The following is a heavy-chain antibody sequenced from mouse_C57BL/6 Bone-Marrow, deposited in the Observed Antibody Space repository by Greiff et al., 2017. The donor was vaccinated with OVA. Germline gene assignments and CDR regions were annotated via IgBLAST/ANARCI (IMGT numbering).Heavy chain of an antibody. D-gene: IGHD2-3*01. J-gene: IGHJ3*01. CDR3: ARHGYYVAWFAY. CDR1: GFTFCDYG. Sequence: EVKVVESGGGLVKPGGSLKLSCAASGFTFCDYGMHWVRQAPEKGLEWVAYISSGSSTIYYAATVKGRFTISRDNAKNTLFLQMTSLRSEDTAMYYCARHGYYVAWFAYWGQGTLVTVSA. CDR2: ISSGSSTI. V-gene: IGHV5-17*01.